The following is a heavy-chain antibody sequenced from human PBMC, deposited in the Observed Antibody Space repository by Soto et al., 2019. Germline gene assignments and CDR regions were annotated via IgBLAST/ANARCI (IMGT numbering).Heavy chain of an antibody. Sequence: PRGSLRLYCVASVFSFDNYGMSWVRQAPGEGLEWVSAIKSDGTSTYYAASVEDRFTISRDNSKNTLYLQLNSLRAEDTAVYYCAQLGLMTFSHKHYFNHWGRGTLVTVSS. CDR2: IKSDGTST. CDR3: AQLGLMTFSHKHYFNH. CDR1: VFSFDNYG. J-gene: IGHJ4*02. V-gene: IGHV3-23*01. D-gene: IGHD3-16*01.